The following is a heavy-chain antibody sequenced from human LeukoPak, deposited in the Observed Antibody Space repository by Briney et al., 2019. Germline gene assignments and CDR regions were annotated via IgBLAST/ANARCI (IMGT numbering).Heavy chain of an antibody. Sequence: PGGSLRLSCVASGFSFRSYGMHWVRQAPGKGLKWVAVEYDDESKKYYADSVKGRFTISKDYSKNTLYVQMNSLRLEDTAVYYCATGSGYYYGHWGQGTLVTVSS. J-gene: IGHJ4*02. D-gene: IGHD3-22*01. CDR3: ATGSGYYYGH. CDR1: GFSFRSYG. CDR2: EYDDESKK. V-gene: IGHV3-33*01.